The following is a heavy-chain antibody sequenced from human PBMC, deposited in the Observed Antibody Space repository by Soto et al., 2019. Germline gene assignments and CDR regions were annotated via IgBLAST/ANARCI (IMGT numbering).Heavy chain of an antibody. CDR3: ARAKAPLYSSSWYWFDP. V-gene: IGHV4-59*08. J-gene: IGHJ5*02. D-gene: IGHD6-13*01. CDR1: GGSIRSYY. CDR2: IYYSGST. Sequence: SETLSLTCTVSGGSIRSYYWSWIRHPPGKGLEWIGYIYYSGSTNYNPSLKSRVTISVDTSKNQFSLKLSSVTAADTAVYYCARAKAPLYSSSWYWFDPWGKGTLVTVS.